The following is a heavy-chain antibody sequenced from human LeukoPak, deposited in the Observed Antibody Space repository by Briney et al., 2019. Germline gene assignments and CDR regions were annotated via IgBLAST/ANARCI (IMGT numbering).Heavy chain of an antibody. V-gene: IGHV3-7*01. D-gene: IGHD3-22*01. CDR2: IKEDGSEK. Sequence: GGSLRLSCAASGFTFSTYWMSWVRQAPGKGLEWVANIKEDGSEKYYGDSVEGRFTISRDNAKNSLYLEMNSLRVEDTAVYYCARDSSGYRWGQGTLVTVSS. CDR3: ARDSSGYR. J-gene: IGHJ4*02. CDR1: GFTFSTYW.